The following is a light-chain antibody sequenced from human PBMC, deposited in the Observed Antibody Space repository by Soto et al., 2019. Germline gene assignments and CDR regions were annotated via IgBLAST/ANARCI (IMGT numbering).Light chain of an antibody. J-gene: IGLJ2*01. CDR1: SSNIGSNT. CDR2: SNN. V-gene: IGLV1-44*01. CDR3: AAWDDSLNGPSVV. Sequence: QSVLTQPPSASGTPGQRVTISCSGSSSNIGSNTVNWYQQLPGTAPKLLIYSNNQRPSGVPDRFSGSKSGTSASLAISGLQSEDEADYYCAAWDDSLNGPSVVSGGGTKLTVL.